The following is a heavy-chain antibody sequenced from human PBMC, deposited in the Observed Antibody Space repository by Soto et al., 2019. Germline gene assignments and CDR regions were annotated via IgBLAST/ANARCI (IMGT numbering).Heavy chain of an antibody. Sequence: QVQLQQWGAGLLKPSETLSLTCAVYGGSFSGYYWSWIRQPPGKGLEWIGEINHSGSTNYNPSLKGRVTISVHTSKDQFSLKLSSVTAADTAVYYCARGGGITGTTYYYYGMDVWGQGTTVTVSS. CDR2: INHSGST. D-gene: IGHD1-7*01. CDR1: GGSFSGYY. CDR3: ARGGGITGTTYYYYGMDV. J-gene: IGHJ6*02. V-gene: IGHV4-34*01.